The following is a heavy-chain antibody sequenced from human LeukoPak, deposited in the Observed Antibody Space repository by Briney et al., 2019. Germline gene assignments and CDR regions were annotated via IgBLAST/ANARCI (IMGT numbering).Heavy chain of an antibody. CDR1: GYTFTSYG. V-gene: IGHV1-18*01. Sequence: ASVKVSCKASGYTFTSYGISWVRQAPGQGLEWMGWISAYNGNTNYAQKLQGRVTMTTDTSTSTAYMELRSLRSDDTAVYYCASGIGGYYFRGRAFDIWGQGTMVTVSS. CDR3: ASGIGGYYFRGRAFDI. CDR2: ISAYNGNT. D-gene: IGHD3-22*01. J-gene: IGHJ3*02.